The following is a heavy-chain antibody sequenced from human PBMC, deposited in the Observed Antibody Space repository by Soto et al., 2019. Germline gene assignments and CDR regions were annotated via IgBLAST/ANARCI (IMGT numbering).Heavy chain of an antibody. CDR1: GCSLSSYY. CDR2: IYTSGST. CDR3: ARSLTRASGSKRDGPFRYYYGMDV. J-gene: IGHJ6*02. V-gene: IGHV4-4*07. Sequence: SVTRSLTCTFSGCSLSSYYLTLFRPPAGKGLEWIERIYTSGSTNYNPSLKSRVTMSVDTSKNQFSLKLSSVTAADTAVYYCARSLTRASGSKRDGPFRYYYGMDVWGQGTTVPVSS. D-gene: IGHD1-26*01.